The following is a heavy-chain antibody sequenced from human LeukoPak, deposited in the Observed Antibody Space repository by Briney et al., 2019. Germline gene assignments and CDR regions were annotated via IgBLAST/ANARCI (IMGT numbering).Heavy chain of an antibody. J-gene: IGHJ5*02. CDR1: GGSISSYY. CDR2: IYYSGST. CDR3: ASIVVVTAKGGWFDP. V-gene: IGHV4-59*12. Sequence: SETLSLTCTVSGGSISSYYWSWIRQPPGKGLEWIGYIYYSGSTNYNPSLKSRVTISVDTSKNQFSLKLSSVTAADTAVYYCASIVVVTAKGGWFDPWGQGTLVTVSS. D-gene: IGHD2-21*02.